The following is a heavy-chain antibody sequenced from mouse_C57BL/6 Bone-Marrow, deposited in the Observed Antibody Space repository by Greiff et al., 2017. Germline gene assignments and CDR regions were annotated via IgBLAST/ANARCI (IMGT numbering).Heavy chain of an antibody. CDR2: IYPGGGYT. CDR1: GYTFTNYW. Sequence: VQLKESGAELVRPGTSVKMSCKASGYTFTNYWIGWAKQRPGHGLEWIGDIYPGGGYTNYNEKFKGKATLTADKSSSTAYMQFSSLTSEDSAIYYCARETGGAWFAYWGQGTLVTVSA. CDR3: ARETGGAWFAY. D-gene: IGHD4-1*01. J-gene: IGHJ3*01. V-gene: IGHV1-63*01.